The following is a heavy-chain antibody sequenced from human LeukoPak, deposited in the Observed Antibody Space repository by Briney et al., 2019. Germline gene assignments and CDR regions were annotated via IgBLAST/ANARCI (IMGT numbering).Heavy chain of an antibody. Sequence: ASVKVSCKASGYTFTTYYMHWVRQAPGQGPEWIRLIYPSGAGTNYAQKFQGRVSVTRDTSTTTVYMELSTLRSDDTAVYYCARAPPYMGTYGGATLDIWGQGTMVTVSS. J-gene: IGHJ3*02. V-gene: IGHV1-46*01. D-gene: IGHD1-26*01. CDR1: GYTFTTYY. CDR3: ARAPPYMGTYGGATLDI. CDR2: IYPSGAGT.